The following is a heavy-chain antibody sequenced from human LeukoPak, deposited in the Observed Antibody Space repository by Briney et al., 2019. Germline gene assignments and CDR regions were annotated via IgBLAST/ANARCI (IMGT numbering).Heavy chain of an antibody. CDR3: ASPIAAAGTMDV. CDR1: GYTFTGYY. J-gene: IGHJ6*04. Sequence: ASVKVSCKASGYTFTGYYMHWVRQAPGQGLEWLGWINPNRGSTNYAQKFLDRVTMTRDTSISTAYMELSRLRSDDTAVYYCASPIAAAGTMDVWGKGTTVTVSS. D-gene: IGHD6-13*01. CDR2: INPNRGST. V-gene: IGHV1-2*02.